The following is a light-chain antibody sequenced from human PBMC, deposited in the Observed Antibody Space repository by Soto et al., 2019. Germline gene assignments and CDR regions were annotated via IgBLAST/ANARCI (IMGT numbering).Light chain of an antibody. CDR2: EVI. J-gene: IGLJ1*01. V-gene: IGLV2-11*01. CDR3: CSYAGSYTHV. Sequence: QSVLTQPRSVSGSPGQSVTISCTGTSSDVGGYNFVSWFQQHPDKAPKLIIYEVIKRPSGVPHHFSGSKSGNTASLTISGLQAEDEADYFCCSYAGSYTHVFGTGTKVTVL. CDR1: SSDVGGYNF.